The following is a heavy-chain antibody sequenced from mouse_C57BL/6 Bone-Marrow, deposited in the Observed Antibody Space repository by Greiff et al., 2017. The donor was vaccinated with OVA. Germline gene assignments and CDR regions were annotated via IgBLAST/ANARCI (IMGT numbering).Heavy chain of an antibody. CDR3: ARGVRLWYFDV. V-gene: IGHV1-69*01. Sequence: QVQLQQPGAELVMPGASVKLSCKASGYTFTSYWMHWVKQRPGQGLEWIGEIDPSDSYTNYNQKFKGKSTLTVDKSSSTAYMQLSSLTSEDSAVYYCARGVRLWYFDVWGTGTTVTVSA. CDR2: IDPSDSYT. CDR1: GYTFTSYW. J-gene: IGHJ1*03. D-gene: IGHD2-14*01.